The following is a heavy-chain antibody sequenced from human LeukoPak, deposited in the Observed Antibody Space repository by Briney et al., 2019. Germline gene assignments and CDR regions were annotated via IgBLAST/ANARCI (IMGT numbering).Heavy chain of an antibody. CDR2: IYSGGST. Sequence: GGSLRLSCAASGFTVSSNYMSWVRQAPGKGQEWVSVIYSGGSTYYADSVKGRFTISRDNSKNTLYLQMNSLRAEDTAVYYCARVASGSYYYPFDYWGQGTLVTVSS. D-gene: IGHD1-26*01. J-gene: IGHJ4*02. V-gene: IGHV3-53*01. CDR3: ARVASGSYYYPFDY. CDR1: GFTVSSNY.